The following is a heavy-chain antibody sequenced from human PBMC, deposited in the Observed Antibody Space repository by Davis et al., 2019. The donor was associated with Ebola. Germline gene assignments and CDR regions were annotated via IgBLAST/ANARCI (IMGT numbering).Heavy chain of an antibody. Sequence: GESLKISCAASGFTFGIYWMHWVRQAPGKGLVWVSRINSDGTSTSYADSVKGRLTISRDNAKNTLYLQMNSLRAEDTAVYYCARDDGDYIHAFDIWGQGTMVTVSS. CDR3: ARDDGDYIHAFDI. V-gene: IGHV3-74*01. CDR1: GFTFGIYW. CDR2: INSDGTST. D-gene: IGHD4-17*01. J-gene: IGHJ3*02.